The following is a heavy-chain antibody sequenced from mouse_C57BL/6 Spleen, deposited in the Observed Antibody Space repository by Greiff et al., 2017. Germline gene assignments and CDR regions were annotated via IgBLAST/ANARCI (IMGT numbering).Heavy chain of an antibody. CDR2: IWRGGST. CDR3: AKRDYGNCEYFDV. Sequence: VQLQESGPGLVQPSQSLSITCTVSGFSLTSYGVHWVRQSPGKGLEWLGVIWRGGSTDYNAAFMSRLSITKDNSKGQVFFKMNSLQADDTAIYYCAKRDYGNCEYFDVWGTGTTVTVSS. CDR1: GFSLTSYG. J-gene: IGHJ1*03. V-gene: IGHV2-5*01. D-gene: IGHD2-1*01.